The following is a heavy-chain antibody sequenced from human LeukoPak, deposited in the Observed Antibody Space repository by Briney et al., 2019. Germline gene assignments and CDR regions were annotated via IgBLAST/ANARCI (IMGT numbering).Heavy chain of an antibody. CDR2: IYYSGST. Sequence: SETLSLTCTVSGGSISSSSYYWGWIRQPPGKGLEWIGSIYYSGSTYYNPSLKSRFTISVDTSKNQFSLKLSSVTAADTAVYYCARSYDYGGNFDYWGQGTLVTVSS. D-gene: IGHD4-23*01. CDR1: GGSISSSSYY. V-gene: IGHV4-39*01. J-gene: IGHJ4*02. CDR3: ARSYDYGGNFDY.